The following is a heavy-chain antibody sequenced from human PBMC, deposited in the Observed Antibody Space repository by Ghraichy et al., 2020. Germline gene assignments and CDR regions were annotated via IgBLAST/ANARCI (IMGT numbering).Heavy chain of an antibody. J-gene: IGHJ3*01. Sequence: GGSLRLSCAASGFIFNNYAMHWVRQAPGKGLEWVSAIIGSGGNTYYADSVKGRFTISRDNSKNTLYLQINSLRAEDTALYYCANDWGEYPDCLDVWGQGTMVTVSS. D-gene: IGHD2/OR15-2a*01. CDR2: IIGSGGNT. CDR1: GFIFNNYA. CDR3: ANDWGEYPDCLDV. V-gene: IGHV3-23*01.